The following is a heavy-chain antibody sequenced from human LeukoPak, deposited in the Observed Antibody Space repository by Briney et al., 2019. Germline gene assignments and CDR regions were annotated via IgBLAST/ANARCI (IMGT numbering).Heavy chain of an antibody. Sequence: GGSLRLSCAASGFTFSSYAMSWVRQAPGQGLEWVATIKPDGRATYCMDSVEGRFTLSKDNTQNSLFLQMNSLRVEDTAVYFCARNSDWTFDIWGQGTLVTVSS. J-gene: IGHJ3*02. CDR3: ARNSDWTFDI. V-gene: IGHV3-7*01. CDR2: IKPDGRAT. CDR1: GFTFSSYA. D-gene: IGHD3-9*01.